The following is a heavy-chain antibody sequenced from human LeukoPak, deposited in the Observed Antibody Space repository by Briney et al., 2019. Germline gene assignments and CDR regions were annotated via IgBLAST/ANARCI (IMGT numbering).Heavy chain of an antibody. CDR3: ARGGVGTMIVVVDYFDY. CDR2: IYHSGST. CDR1: GYSLRSGYY. Sequence: SETLSLTCAVSGYSLRSGYYWGWIRQPPGKGLEWIGSIYHSGSTYYNPSLKRRVTISVGTSKKQFSLKLSSVTAADTAVYYCARGGVGTMIVVVDYFDYWGQGTLVTVSS. J-gene: IGHJ4*02. D-gene: IGHD3-22*01. V-gene: IGHV4-38-2*01.